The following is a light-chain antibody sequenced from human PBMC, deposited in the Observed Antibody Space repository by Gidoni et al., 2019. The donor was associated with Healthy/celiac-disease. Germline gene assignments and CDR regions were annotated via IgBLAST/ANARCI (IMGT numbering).Light chain of an antibody. CDR2: GAS. Sequence: ETVLTQSPGTLSLSPGERATLSCRASQSVSSSYLAWYHQKPGQAPRLLIYGASSRATGIPDRFSGSGSGTDFTLTISRLEPEDFAVYYCQQYGSSPRTFGQXTKVEIK. CDR3: QQYGSSPRT. CDR1: QSVSSSY. V-gene: IGKV3-20*01. J-gene: IGKJ1*01.